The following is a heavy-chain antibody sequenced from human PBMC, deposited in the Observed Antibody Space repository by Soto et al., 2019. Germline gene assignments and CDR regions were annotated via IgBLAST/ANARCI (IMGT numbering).Heavy chain of an antibody. CDR1: GYTFTSYA. Sequence: QVQLVQSGAGEKKPGASVKVSCKASGYTFTSYAMHWVRQAPGQRLEWMGWINAGNGNTKYSQKFQGRVTITRDTSASTAYMELSSPRSEDTAVYYCARSIVVVTALDYWGQGTLVTVSS. J-gene: IGHJ4*02. V-gene: IGHV1-3*05. D-gene: IGHD2-21*02. CDR3: ARSIVVVTALDY. CDR2: INAGNGNT.